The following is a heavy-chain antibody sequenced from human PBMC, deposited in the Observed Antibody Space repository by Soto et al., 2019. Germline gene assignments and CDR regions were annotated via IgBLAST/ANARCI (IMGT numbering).Heavy chain of an antibody. Sequence: QVQLVQSGAEVKKPGSSVKVSCKASGGTFSSYAISWVRQAPGQGLEWMGGIIPIFGTANYAKKFQGRVTITADESTSTDYMELSSLRSEDTVVYYCARERKHLLGKGWFDPWGQGTLVTVSS. V-gene: IGHV1-69*01. CDR2: IIPIFGTA. CDR1: GGTFSSYA. D-gene: IGHD2-21*01. CDR3: ARERKHLLGKGWFDP. J-gene: IGHJ5*02.